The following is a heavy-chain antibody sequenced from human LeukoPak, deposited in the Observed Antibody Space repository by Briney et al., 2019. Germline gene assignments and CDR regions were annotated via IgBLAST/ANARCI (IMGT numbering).Heavy chain of an antibody. CDR2: IYYSGST. CDR3: ARAPIAVVAAAIHYFDY. J-gene: IGHJ4*02. V-gene: IGHV4-59*01. CDR1: GGSISSYY. D-gene: IGHD2-2*01. Sequence: SETLSLTCTVSGGSISSYYWSWIRQPPGKGLEWIGYIYYSGSTNYNPSLKSRVAISVDTSKNQFSLKLSSVTAADTAAYYCARAPIAVVAAAIHYFDYWGQGTLVTVSS.